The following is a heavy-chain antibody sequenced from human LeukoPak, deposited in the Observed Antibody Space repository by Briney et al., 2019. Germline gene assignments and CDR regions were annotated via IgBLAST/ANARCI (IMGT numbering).Heavy chain of an antibody. V-gene: IGHV3-23*01. J-gene: IGHJ4*02. CDR1: GSIPFNSYS. Sequence: GGSLRLSCAASGSIPFNSYSMSWVRQAPGKGLEWVSAISGSGGSAYYADSVKGRLTISRDNSMDTLYLQMNSLRAEDTAVYYCARCTTGNTHYPIDYWGQGTLVTVSS. CDR3: ARCTTGNTHYPIDY. CDR2: ISGSGGSA. D-gene: IGHD4-17*01.